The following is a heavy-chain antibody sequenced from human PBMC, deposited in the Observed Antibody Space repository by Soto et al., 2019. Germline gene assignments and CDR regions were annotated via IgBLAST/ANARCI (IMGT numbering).Heavy chain of an antibody. J-gene: IGHJ6*02. Sequence: ASVKVSCKASGGTFSSYAISWVRQAPGQGLEWMGGIIPIFGTANYAQKFQGRVTITADKSTSTAYMELSSLRSEDTAVYYCASAGGDDFWSGHRPYYYYGMDVWGQGTTVTVSS. V-gene: IGHV1-69*06. CDR2: IIPIFGTA. CDR3: ASAGGDDFWSGHRPYYYYGMDV. CDR1: GGTFSSYA. D-gene: IGHD3-3*01.